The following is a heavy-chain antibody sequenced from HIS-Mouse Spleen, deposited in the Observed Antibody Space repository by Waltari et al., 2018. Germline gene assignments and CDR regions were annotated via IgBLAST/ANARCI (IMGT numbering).Heavy chain of an antibody. J-gene: IGHJ2*01. Sequence: QLQLQESGPGLVKPSETLSLTCTVSGGSISSSSYYWGWFRQPPRKGLGGIGSIYYSGSTYYNPSLKSRVTISVDTSKNQFSLKLSSVTAADTAVYYCAREIPYSSSWYDWYFDLWGRGTLVTVSS. CDR2: IYYSGST. D-gene: IGHD6-13*01. V-gene: IGHV4-39*07. CDR1: GGSISSSSYY. CDR3: AREIPYSSSWYDWYFDL.